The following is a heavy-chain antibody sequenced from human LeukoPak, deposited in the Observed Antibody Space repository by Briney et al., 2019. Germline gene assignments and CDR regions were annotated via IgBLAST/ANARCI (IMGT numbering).Heavy chain of an antibody. CDR2: ISGSGGST. V-gene: IGHV3-23*01. D-gene: IGHD3-10*02. J-gene: IGHJ6*04. CDR3: AELGITMIGGV. Sequence: GALRLSCAASGFTFSTYAMNWVRQAPGKGLEWVSAISGSGGSTYYADSVKGRFTISRDNSKNTLYLQVNSLRAEDTAVYYCAELGITMIGGVWGKGTTVTISS. CDR1: GFTFSTYA.